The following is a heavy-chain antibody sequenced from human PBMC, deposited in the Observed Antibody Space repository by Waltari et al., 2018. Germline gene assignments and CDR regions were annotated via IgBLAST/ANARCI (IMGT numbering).Heavy chain of an antibody. J-gene: IGHJ3*02. D-gene: IGHD6-13*01. Sequence: QVQLVQSGAEVKKPGSSVKVSCKASGGTFSSYAISWVRQAPGKGLEWVAVIWYDGRNKYSSDADKGTFTNSRDKSNSTLYLQMNSLRTEDTAVNYCAKGRVAAADMVPLNDAFDIWGQGTTVTVSS. V-gene: IGHV3-33*03. CDR3: AKGRVAAADMVPLNDAFDI. CDR2: IWYDGRNK. CDR1: GGTFSSYA.